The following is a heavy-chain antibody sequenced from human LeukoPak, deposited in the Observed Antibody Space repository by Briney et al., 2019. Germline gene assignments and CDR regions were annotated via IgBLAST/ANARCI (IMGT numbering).Heavy chain of an antibody. CDR3: ARDINLAAASFDY. V-gene: IGHV3-30*04. CDR2: ISYDGSNK. Sequence: GGSLRLSCAASGFTFSSYAMHWVRQAPGKGLEWVAVISYDGSNKYYADSVKGRFTISRDNAKNSLYLQMNSLRAEDTAVYYCARDINLAAASFDYWGQGTLVTVSS. D-gene: IGHD6-13*01. J-gene: IGHJ4*02. CDR1: GFTFSSYA.